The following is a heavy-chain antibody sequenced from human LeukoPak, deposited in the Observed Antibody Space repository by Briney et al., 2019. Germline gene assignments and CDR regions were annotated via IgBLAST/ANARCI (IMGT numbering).Heavy chain of an antibody. CDR2: IRYDGSNK. J-gene: IGHJ4*02. V-gene: IGHV3-30*02. Sequence: SGGSLRLSCAASGFTFSSYGMHWVRQAPGKGLEWVAFIRYDGSNKYYADSVKGRFTISRDNSKNTLYLQMNSLRAEDTAVYYCAKDAPYGSGSYPDYWGQGTLVTVSS. CDR3: AKDAPYGSGSYPDY. D-gene: IGHD3-10*01. CDR1: GFTFSSYG.